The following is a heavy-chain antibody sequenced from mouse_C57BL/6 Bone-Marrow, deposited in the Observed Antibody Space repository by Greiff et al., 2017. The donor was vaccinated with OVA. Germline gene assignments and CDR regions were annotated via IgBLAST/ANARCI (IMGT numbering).Heavy chain of an antibody. V-gene: IGHV7-1*01. CDR3: ARDADYGSSLHRYFDV. CDR2: SRNKANDYTT. CDR1: GFTFSDFY. Sequence: EVKVVESGGGLVQSGRSLRLSCATSGFTFSDFYMEWVRQAPGKGLEWIAASRNKANDYTTEYSASVKGRFIVSRDTSQSILYLQMDALRAEDTAIYYCARDADYGSSLHRYFDVWGTGTTVTVSS. D-gene: IGHD1-1*01. J-gene: IGHJ1*03.